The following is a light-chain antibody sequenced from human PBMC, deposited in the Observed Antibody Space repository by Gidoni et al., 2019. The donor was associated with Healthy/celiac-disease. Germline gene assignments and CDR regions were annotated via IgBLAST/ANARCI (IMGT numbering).Light chain of an antibody. CDR2: DAS. J-gene: IGKJ3*01. Sequence: DIQMTQSPSSLSASVGDSVTITCQASQDISNYLNWYQQKPGKAPKLLIYDASNLETGVPSRFSGSGSGTDFTFTISSLQPEDIATYYCQQYDNLPPRITFGPGTKVDIK. V-gene: IGKV1-33*01. CDR1: QDISNY. CDR3: QQYDNLPPRIT.